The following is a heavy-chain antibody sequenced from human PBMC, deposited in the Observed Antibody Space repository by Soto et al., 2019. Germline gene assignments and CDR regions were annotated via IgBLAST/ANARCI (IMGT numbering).Heavy chain of an antibody. J-gene: IGHJ4*02. CDR2: INPNSGGT. Sequence: ASVKVSCKASGYTFTGYYMHWVRQAHGQGLEWMGWINPNSGGTNYAQKFQGRVTMTRDTSISTAYMELSRLRSDDTAVYYCASGPIVVVPAAPADYWGQGPLVTVSS. D-gene: IGHD2-2*01. V-gene: IGHV1-2*02. CDR1: GYTFTGYY. CDR3: ASGPIVVVPAAPADY.